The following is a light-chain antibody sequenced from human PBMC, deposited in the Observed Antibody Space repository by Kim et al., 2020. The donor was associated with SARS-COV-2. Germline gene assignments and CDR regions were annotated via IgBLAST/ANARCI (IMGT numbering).Light chain of an antibody. V-gene: IGKV1-5*03. CDR2: KAS. J-gene: IGKJ2*01. Sequence: ASVGDRVTITCRASQSISDWLAWYQQKPGKAPKLMISKASSLESGVPSRFSGSGSGTEFSLTINSLQPDDFATYYCQQYDSSSPYTFGQGTKLEI. CDR3: QQYDSSSPYT. CDR1: QSISDW.